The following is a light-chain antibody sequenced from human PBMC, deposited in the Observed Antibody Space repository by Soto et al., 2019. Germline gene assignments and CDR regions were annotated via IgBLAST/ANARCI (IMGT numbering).Light chain of an antibody. CDR2: TTS. CDR1: QDIEND. V-gene: IGKV1-17*01. Sequence: DIQMTQSPSSLSASVGDRVTITCRASQDIENDLGWYQQRPGKAPRRLIYTTSTLHSGVPSRFSGSGSGTEFTLTISRLQPEDFATYYCLQYNGYPRTFGQGTKLEIK. CDR3: LQYNGYPRT. J-gene: IGKJ2*01.